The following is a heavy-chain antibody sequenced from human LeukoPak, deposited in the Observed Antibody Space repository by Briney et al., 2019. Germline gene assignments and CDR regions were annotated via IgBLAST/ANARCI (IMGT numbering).Heavy chain of an antibody. D-gene: IGHD3-22*01. CDR1: GFTFSSYE. V-gene: IGHV3-48*03. CDR2: ISSSGSTI. J-gene: IGHJ4*02. Sequence: GGSLRLSCAASGFTFSSYEMNWVRQAPGKGLEWVSYISSSGSTIYYADSVKGRFTISRDNAKNSLYLQMNSLRAEDTAVYYCTRLSGYYYDSSGYYSGWGQGTLVTVSS. CDR3: TRLSGYYYDSSGYYSG.